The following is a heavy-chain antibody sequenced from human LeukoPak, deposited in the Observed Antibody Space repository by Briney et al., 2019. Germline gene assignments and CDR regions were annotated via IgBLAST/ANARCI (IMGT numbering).Heavy chain of an antibody. CDR2: IYYSGST. J-gene: IGHJ4*02. CDR1: GGSISSYY. Sequence: PSETLSLTCTLSGGSISSYYWSWIRQPPGKGLEWIGYIYYSGSTYYNPSLKSRVTISVDTSKNLFSLKLSSVTAADTAVYYCARVQRPLDGADYWGQGTLVTVSS. CDR3: ARVQRPLDGADY. D-gene: IGHD1-1*01. V-gene: IGHV4-59*01.